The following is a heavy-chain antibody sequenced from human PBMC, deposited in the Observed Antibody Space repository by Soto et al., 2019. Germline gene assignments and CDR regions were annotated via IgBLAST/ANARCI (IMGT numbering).Heavy chain of an antibody. Sequence: GSLRLSCAASGFTFSSYAMSWVRQAPGKGLEWVSAISDSGGSTYYADSVKGRFTISRDNSKNTLYLQMNSLRAEDTAVYYCAKDTKGGATVGAFDIWSQGTMVTVSS. CDR3: AKDTKGGATVGAFDI. V-gene: IGHV3-23*01. CDR1: GFTFSSYA. D-gene: IGHD3-16*01. J-gene: IGHJ3*02. CDR2: ISDSGGST.